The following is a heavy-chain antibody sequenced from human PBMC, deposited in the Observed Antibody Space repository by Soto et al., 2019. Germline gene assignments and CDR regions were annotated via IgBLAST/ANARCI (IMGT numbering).Heavy chain of an antibody. CDR1: GFTFSSYS. CDR3: ARDGTYYDILTEGWIGPFDI. D-gene: IGHD3-9*01. Sequence: EVQLVESGGGLVKPGGSLRLSCAASGFTFSSYSMNWVRQAPGKGLEWVSSISSSSSYIYYADSVKGRFTISRDNAKNSLYLQMNSLRAEDTAVYYCARDGTYYDILTEGWIGPFDIWGQGTMVTVSS. V-gene: IGHV3-21*01. J-gene: IGHJ3*02. CDR2: ISSSSSYI.